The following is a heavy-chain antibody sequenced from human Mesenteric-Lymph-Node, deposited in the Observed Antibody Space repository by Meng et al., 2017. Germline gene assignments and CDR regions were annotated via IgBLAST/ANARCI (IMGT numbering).Heavy chain of an antibody. V-gene: IGHV4-61*01. D-gene: IGHD1-26*01. CDR2: IYYSGNT. CDR3: ASWVGATKFDY. J-gene: IGHJ4*02. CDR1: GGSVSSGSYY. Sequence: QVQLQASGPGLVRPSETLSLTCTVSGGSVSSGSYYWTWIRQPPGKGLEWIGYIYYSGNTNYNPSLKSRVTISVDTSKNQFSLNLSSVTAADTAIYYCASWVGATKFDYWGQGTLVTVSS.